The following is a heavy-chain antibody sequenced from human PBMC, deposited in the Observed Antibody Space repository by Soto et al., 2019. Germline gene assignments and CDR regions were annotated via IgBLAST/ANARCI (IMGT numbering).Heavy chain of an antibody. CDR1: GYTFTSYG. J-gene: IGHJ4*02. D-gene: IGHD1-26*01. CDR2: ITTDKGKT. V-gene: IGHV1-18*01. CDR3: ADRSGASDY. Sequence: ASVKVSCKTSGYTFTSYGISWVRQAPGQGLEWMGWITTDKGKTTYAQKFQGRVTMTTDTSTSTAYMEMRSLRSDDTAVYYCADRSGASDYWGQGTLVTVSS.